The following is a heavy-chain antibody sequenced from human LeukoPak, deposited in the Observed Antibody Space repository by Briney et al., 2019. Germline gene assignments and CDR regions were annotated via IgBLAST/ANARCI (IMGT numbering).Heavy chain of an antibody. CDR2: IHYSRTT. CDR1: GFTFSSYA. D-gene: IGHD3-9*01. J-gene: IGHJ3*02. CDR3: ARDAYDKKRRSNDGFDI. V-gene: IGHV4-30-2*01. Sequence: LRLSCAASGFTFSSYAMSWIRQPPGKGLEWIGKIHYSRTTGHNPSLKSRVTFSVDKSRNQVSLNLRSVTAADTAVYYCARDAYDKKRRSNDGFDIWGQGTKVTVS.